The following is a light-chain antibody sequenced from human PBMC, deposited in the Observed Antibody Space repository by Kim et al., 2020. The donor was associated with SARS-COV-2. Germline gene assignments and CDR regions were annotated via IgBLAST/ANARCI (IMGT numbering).Light chain of an antibody. Sequence: EVVLTQSPGTLSLSPGDRATLSCRASENLSASYLAWYQQKPGQAPTLVIYGASIRAADIPDRFSGSGSGADFTLTITRVEPEDFAVYYCQSYETFGQGTKLEI. CDR3: QSYET. CDR2: GAS. CDR1: ENLSASY. J-gene: IGKJ2*01. V-gene: IGKV3-20*01.